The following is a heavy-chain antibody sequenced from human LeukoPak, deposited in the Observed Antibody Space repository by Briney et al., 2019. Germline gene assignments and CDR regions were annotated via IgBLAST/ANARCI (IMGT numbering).Heavy chain of an antibody. CDR2: ISSSGSTI. V-gene: IGHV3-48*03. J-gene: IGHJ4*02. Sequence: GGSLRLSCAASGFTFSSYEMNWVRQAPGKGLEWVSYISSSGSTIYYADSVKGRFTFSRDNAKNSLYLQMNSLRAEDTAVYYCARPYSGYETDYWGQGTLVTVSS. CDR3: ARPYSGYETDY. D-gene: IGHD5-12*01. CDR1: GFTFSSYE.